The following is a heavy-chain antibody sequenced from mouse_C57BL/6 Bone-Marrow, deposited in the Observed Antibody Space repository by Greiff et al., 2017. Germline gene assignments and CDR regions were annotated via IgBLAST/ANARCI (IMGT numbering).Heavy chain of an antibody. Sequence: QVQLQQSGPGLVAPSQSLSITCTVSGFSLTSYAISWVRQPPGKGLEWLGVIWTGGGTNYNSALKSRLSISKDNSKSQVFLKMNSLQTDDTARYYCARDYSNYECAMDYWGQGTSVTVSS. CDR1: GFSLTSYA. V-gene: IGHV2-9-1*01. CDR2: IWTGGGT. D-gene: IGHD2-5*01. CDR3: ARDYSNYECAMDY. J-gene: IGHJ4*01.